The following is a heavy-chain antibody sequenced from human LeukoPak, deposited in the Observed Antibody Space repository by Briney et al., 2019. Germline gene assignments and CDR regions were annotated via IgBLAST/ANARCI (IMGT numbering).Heavy chain of an antibody. V-gene: IGHV4-30-4*01. CDR1: GVSISSGDYY. J-gene: IGHJ4*02. CDR2: VYHSGST. Sequence: ASETLSLTCTVSGVSISSGDYYWSWIRQPPGKVLEWIGYVYHSGSTYYSPPLRNRVTLSVDTSKNQFSLKLSSVTAADTAVYYCARAHGSPSVRLFDSWGQGTLVTVSS. D-gene: IGHD3-10*01. CDR3: ARAHGSPSVRLFDS.